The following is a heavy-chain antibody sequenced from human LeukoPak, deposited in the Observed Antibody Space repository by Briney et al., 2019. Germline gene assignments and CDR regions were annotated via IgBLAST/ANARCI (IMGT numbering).Heavy chain of an antibody. V-gene: IGHV3-9*01. D-gene: IGHD4-23*01. CDR2: ISWNSGSI. J-gene: IGHJ4*02. Sequence: PGGSLRLYCASSGFTFDDYAMHWVRQAPGKGLEWVSGISWNSGSIGYADSVKGRFTISRGNAKNSLCLQMNSLRAEDTALYYCAKDYGGGGVDYWGQGTLVTVSS. CDR1: GFTFDDYA. CDR3: AKDYGGGGVDY.